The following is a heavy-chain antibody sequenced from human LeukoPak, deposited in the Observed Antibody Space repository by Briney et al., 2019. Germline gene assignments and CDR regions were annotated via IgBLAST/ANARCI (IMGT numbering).Heavy chain of an antibody. CDR1: GFTFSSYS. V-gene: IGHV3-48*01. CDR2: ISSSSSTI. CDR3: ARVGQWLVGGHYFDY. D-gene: IGHD6-19*01. Sequence: GGSLRLSCAASGFTFSSYSMNWVRQAPGKGLEWVSYISSSSSTIYYAESVKGRFTISRDNAKNSLYLQMNSLRAEDTAVYYCARVGQWLVGGHYFDYWGQGTLVTVSS. J-gene: IGHJ4*02.